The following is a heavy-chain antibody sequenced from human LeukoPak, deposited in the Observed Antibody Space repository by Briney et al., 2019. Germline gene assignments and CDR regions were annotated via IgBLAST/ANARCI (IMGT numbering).Heavy chain of an antibody. D-gene: IGHD3-22*01. J-gene: IGHJ5*02. CDR3: ARGPRYYYDSSGGSFDP. V-gene: IGHV4-59*01. Sequence: SETLSLTCTVSGGSISSYYWSWIRQPPGKGLEWVGYIYYSGSTNYNPSLKSRVTISVDTSKNQFSLKLSSVTAADTAVYYCARGPRYYYDSSGGSFDPWGQGNVVTVSA. CDR2: IYYSGST. CDR1: GGSISSYY.